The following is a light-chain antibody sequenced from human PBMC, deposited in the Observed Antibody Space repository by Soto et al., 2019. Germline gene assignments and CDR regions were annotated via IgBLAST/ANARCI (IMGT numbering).Light chain of an antibody. CDR3: QQYYSTPRT. CDR1: QSILYSSNNKNY. V-gene: IGKV4-1*01. Sequence: DIVMTQSPDSLAVSLGERATINCKSSQSILYSSNNKNYLAWYQQKPGQPPKLLIYWASTRESGVPDRFSGSGSGTYFTLTINSLQAVDVAVYYCQQYYSTPRTFGQGTKVQIK. CDR2: WAS. J-gene: IGKJ1*01.